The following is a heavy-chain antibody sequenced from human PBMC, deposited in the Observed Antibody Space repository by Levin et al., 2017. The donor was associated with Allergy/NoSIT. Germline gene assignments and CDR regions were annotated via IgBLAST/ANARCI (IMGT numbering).Heavy chain of an antibody. J-gene: IGHJ3*02. D-gene: IGHD5-12*01. V-gene: IGHV3-66*01. CDR3: ARGHSGYDWPHDAFDI. CDR2: IYSGGST. CDR1: GFTVSSNY. Sequence: GESLKISCAASGFTVSSNYMSWVRQAPGKGLEWVSVIYSGGSTYYADSVKGRFTISRDNSKNTLYLQMNSLRAEDTAVYYCARGHSGYDWPHDAFDIWGQGTMVTVSS.